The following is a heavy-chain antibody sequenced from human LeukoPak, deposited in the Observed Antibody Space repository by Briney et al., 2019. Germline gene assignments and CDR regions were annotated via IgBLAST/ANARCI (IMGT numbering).Heavy chain of an antibody. J-gene: IGHJ6*02. CDR2: ISGSGGST. CDR3: AKVTNYYYGMDV. V-gene: IGHV3-23*01. CDR1: GFTFSSYA. Sequence: GGSLRLSCAASGFTFSSYAMSWVRQAPGEGLEWVSAISGSGGSTYYADSVKGRFTISRDNSKNTLYLQMNSLRAEDTAVYYCAKVTNYYYGMDVWGQGTTVTVSS.